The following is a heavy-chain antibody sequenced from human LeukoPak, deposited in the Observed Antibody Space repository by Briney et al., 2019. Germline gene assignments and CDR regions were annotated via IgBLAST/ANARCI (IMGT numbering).Heavy chain of an antibody. CDR2: IFYSGST. V-gene: IGHV4-30-4*07. Sequence: XXXSGGSXXSGGYSWSWIRQPPGKGLEWIGYIFYSGSTYYNPSLKSRLTISVDTYKNQFSLKLSSVTAADPDVYXXXXXXXXXXGGTCYSSGWFDPWGQGTLVTVFS. J-gene: IGHJ5*02. CDR1: GGSXXSGGYS. CDR3: XXXXXXXXGGTCYSSGWFDP. D-gene: IGHD2-15*01.